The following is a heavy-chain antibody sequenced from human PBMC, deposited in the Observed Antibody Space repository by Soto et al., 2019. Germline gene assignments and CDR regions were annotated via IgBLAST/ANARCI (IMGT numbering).Heavy chain of an antibody. CDR1: GDGFSNYG. CDR3: ARVWYYDSSGYYAFDY. D-gene: IGHD3-22*01. J-gene: IGHJ4*02. CDR2: ISAYDGQT. Sequence: QVQLVQSGAEVKKPGASVLDSCKASGDGFSNYGFSWVRQAPGQGLEWMGWISAYDGQTNYTKKFQGRVTMTTDTSSSTAYMELRRLRSDDTAVYYWARVWYYDSSGYYAFDYLCLGTLVTVS. V-gene: IGHV1-18*01.